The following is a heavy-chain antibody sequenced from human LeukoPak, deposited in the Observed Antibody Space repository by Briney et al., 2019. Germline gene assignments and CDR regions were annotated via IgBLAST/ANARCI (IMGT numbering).Heavy chain of an antibody. CDR1: GDSISSNSHY. CDR3: ARHSGYCSGGSCPPELEF. J-gene: IGHJ4*02. D-gene: IGHD2-15*01. V-gene: IGHV4-39*01. Sequence: SETLSLTCTVSGDSISSNSHYWGWIRQPPGKGLEWIGRIYYSGSSYYNPSPKSRVNISVDTSKNQFSLKLSSVTAADTAVYYCARHSGYCSGGSCPPELEFWGQGTLVTVSS. CDR2: IYYSGSS.